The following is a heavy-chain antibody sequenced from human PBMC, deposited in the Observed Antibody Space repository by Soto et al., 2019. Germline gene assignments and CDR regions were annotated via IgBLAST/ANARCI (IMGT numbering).Heavy chain of an antibody. CDR1: AFTFRSYA. CDR3: ARDAIYDGSGYYGSYFDY. CDR2: ISYDGTYK. Sequence: QVQLVESGGGVVQPGRSLRLSCAASAFTFRSYAMHWVRQAPGKGLEWVAVISYDGTYKYYADSVKGRFTISRDNSKNTLYLQMSSLGPEDTAVYYCARDAIYDGSGYYGSYFDYWGQGSLVTVSS. D-gene: IGHD3-22*01. J-gene: IGHJ4*02. V-gene: IGHV3-30-3*01.